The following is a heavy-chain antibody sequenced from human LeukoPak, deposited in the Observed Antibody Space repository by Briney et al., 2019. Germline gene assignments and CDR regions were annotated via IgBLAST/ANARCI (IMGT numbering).Heavy chain of an antibody. V-gene: IGHV4-34*01. CDR3: ARARSLRIYGMDV. CDR2: INHSGST. Sequence: SETLSLTCAVYGGSFSGYYWSWIRQPPGKGLEWIGEINHSGSTNYNPSLKSRVTISVDTSKSQFSLKLSSVTAADTAVYYCARARSLRIYGMDVWGQGTAVTVSS. CDR1: GGSFSGYY. J-gene: IGHJ6*02.